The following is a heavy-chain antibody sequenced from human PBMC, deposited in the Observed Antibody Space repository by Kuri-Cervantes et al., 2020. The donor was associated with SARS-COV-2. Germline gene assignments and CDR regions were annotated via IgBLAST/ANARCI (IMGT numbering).Heavy chain of an antibody. Sequence: LSLTCAASGFDFSRSAMHWVRQAPGKGLVWVAVISCVGKNKNCTASGKGRFTISRDNSRNTLYLQMRSLRTEDTAFYYCAKDRVGVLNSWAQGTLVTVSS. J-gene: IGHJ4*02. CDR2: ISCVGKNK. D-gene: IGHD2-8*01. CDR3: AKDRVGVLNS. V-gene: IGHV3-30*04. CDR1: GFDFSRSA.